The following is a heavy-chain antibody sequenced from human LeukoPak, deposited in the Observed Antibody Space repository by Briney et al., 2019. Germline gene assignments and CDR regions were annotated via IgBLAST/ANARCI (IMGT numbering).Heavy chain of an antibody. J-gene: IGHJ3*02. CDR2: IYYSGST. CDR1: GGSISSYY. V-gene: IGHV4-59*01. Sequence: SETLSLTCTVSGGSISSYYWSWIRQPPGKGLEWIGYIYYSGSTNYNPSLKSRVTISVDTSKNQFSLKLSSVTASDTAVYYCARDLAAAGTVDNWGQGTKVTVSS. D-gene: IGHD6-13*01. CDR3: ARDLAAAGTVDN.